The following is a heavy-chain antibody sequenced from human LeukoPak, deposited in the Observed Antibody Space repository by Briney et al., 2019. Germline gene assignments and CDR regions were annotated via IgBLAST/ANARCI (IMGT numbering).Heavy chain of an antibody. J-gene: IGHJ6*04. Sequence: GGSLRLSCAASGFTFSSYAVHWVRQAPGKGLEWVAVISYDGSNKYYADSVKGRFTISRDNSKNTLYLQMNSLRAEDTAVYYCAKDRVLDYYGLDVWGKGTTVTVSS. CDR1: GFTFSSYA. V-gene: IGHV3-30*04. CDR2: ISYDGSNK. CDR3: AKDRVLDYYGLDV. D-gene: IGHD3-3*01.